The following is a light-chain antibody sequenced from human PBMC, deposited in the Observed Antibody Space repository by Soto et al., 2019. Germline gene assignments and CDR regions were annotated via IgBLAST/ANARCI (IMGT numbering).Light chain of an antibody. V-gene: IGKV3-15*01. CDR3: QQYNNWPRT. CDR2: GAS. Sequence: IVLTQSPGTLSLSPGERATLSCRASQSVSSNLAWYQQKPGQAPRLLIYGASTRATGIPARFGGSGSGAEFTLTISSLQSEDFAVYYCQQYNNWPRTFGQGTKVDIK. CDR1: QSVSSN. J-gene: IGKJ1*01.